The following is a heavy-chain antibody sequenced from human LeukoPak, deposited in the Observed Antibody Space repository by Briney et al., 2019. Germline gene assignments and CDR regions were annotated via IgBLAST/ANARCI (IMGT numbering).Heavy chain of an antibody. V-gene: IGHV1-69*13. CDR3: AYCSSTSCYSNAFDI. D-gene: IGHD2-2*01. Sequence: SVKVSCKASGGTFSSYAISWVRLAPGQGLEWMGGIIPIFGTANYAQKFQGRVTITADESTSTAYMELSSLRSEDTAVYYCAYCSSTSCYSNAFDIWGQGTMVTVSS. CDR2: IIPIFGTA. J-gene: IGHJ3*02. CDR1: GGTFSSYA.